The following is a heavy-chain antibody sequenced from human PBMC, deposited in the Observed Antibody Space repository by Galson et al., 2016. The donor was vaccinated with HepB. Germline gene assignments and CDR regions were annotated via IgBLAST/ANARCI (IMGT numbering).Heavy chain of an antibody. CDR3: ARLGRYTGWYSVY. J-gene: IGHJ4*02. CDR2: INSDGSTT. D-gene: IGHD3-16*02. CDR1: GFPFSSYM. Sequence: SLRLSCAASGFPFSSYMMHWVRQAPGKGLVWVTRINSDGSTTIYADSVKGRFTISRDNAKNTVYLQMNSLRAEDTAVYYCARLGRYTGWYSVYWGQGTLVTVPS. V-gene: IGHV3-74*01.